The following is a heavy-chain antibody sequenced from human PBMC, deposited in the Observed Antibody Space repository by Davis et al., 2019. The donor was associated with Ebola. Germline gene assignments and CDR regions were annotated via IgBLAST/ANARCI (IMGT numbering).Heavy chain of an antibody. CDR3: AREGEARCSGGSCYEPYFDY. Sequence: ASVKVSCKASGYTFTSYAMHWVRQAPGQRLEWMGWINAGNGNTKYSQKFQGRVTITRDTSASTAYMELSSLRSDDTAVYYCAREGEARCSGGSCYEPYFDYWGQGTLVTVSS. D-gene: IGHD2-15*01. CDR1: GYTFTSYA. J-gene: IGHJ4*02. V-gene: IGHV1-3*01. CDR2: INAGNGNT.